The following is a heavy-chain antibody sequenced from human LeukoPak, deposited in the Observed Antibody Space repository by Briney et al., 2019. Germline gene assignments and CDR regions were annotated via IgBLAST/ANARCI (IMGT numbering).Heavy chain of an antibody. V-gene: IGHV4-34*01. CDR1: GGSFSGYY. CDR3: ARGNQGWRGIAQI. Sequence: PSETLSLTCAVYGGSFSGYYWSWIRQTPGKGLEWIGEINHSGSTNYNPSLKSRVTISVDTSKNQFSLKLSSVTAADTAVYYCARGNQGWRGIAQIWGQGTLVTVSS. J-gene: IGHJ4*02. CDR2: INHSGST. D-gene: IGHD6-13*01.